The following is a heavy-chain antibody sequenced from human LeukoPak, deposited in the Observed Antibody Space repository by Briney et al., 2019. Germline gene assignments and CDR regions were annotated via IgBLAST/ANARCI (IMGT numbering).Heavy chain of an antibody. CDR3: ANDRRWREMATPLDY. Sequence: GRSLRLSCAASGFTFSSYGMHWVRQAPGKGLEWVAVISYDGSNKYYADSVKGRFTISRDNSKDTLYLQMNSLRAEDTAVYYCANDRRWREMATPLDYWGQGTLVTVSS. D-gene: IGHD5-24*01. V-gene: IGHV3-30*18. CDR1: GFTFSSYG. J-gene: IGHJ4*02. CDR2: ISYDGSNK.